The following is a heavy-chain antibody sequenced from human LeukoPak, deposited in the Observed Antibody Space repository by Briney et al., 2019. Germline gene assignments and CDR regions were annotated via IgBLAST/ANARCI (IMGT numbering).Heavy chain of an antibody. CDR2: IIPIFGTA. CDR1: GGTFSSYA. J-gene: IGHJ4*02. D-gene: IGHD2-21*02. CDR3: ARDRVRTAIPSYFDD. Sequence: EASVKVSCKASGGTFSSYAISWVRQAPGQGLEWMGRIIPIFGTANYAQKFQGRVTITTDESTGTAYMELSSLRSEDTAVYYCARDRVRTAIPSYFDDWGQGTLVTVSS. V-gene: IGHV1-69*05.